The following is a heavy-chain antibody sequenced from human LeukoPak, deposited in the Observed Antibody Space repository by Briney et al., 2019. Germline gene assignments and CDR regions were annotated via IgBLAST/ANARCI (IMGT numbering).Heavy chain of an antibody. CDR3: ARGGGENRSGGSCYLSPPDY. CDR2: INPNSGGT. Sequence: ASVKVSCKASGYTFTSYGISWVRQAPGQGLEWMGWINPNSGGTKYALKFQGRVTMTRDTSISTAYMELRSLRSDDTAVYYCARGGGENRSGGSCYLSPPDYWGQGTLVTVSS. V-gene: IGHV1-2*02. D-gene: IGHD2-15*01. CDR1: GYTFTSYG. J-gene: IGHJ4*02.